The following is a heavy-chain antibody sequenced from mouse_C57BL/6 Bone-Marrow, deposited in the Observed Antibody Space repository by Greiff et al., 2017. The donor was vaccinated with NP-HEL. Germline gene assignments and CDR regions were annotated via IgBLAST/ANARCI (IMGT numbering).Heavy chain of an antibody. CDR3: ARHYYSNYDGY. CDR2: ISSGGSYT. Sequence: EVKVVESGGDLVKPGGSLKLSCAASGFTFSSYGMSWVRQTPDKRLEWVATISSGGSYTYYPDSVKGRFTISRDNAKNTLYLQMSSLKSEDTAMYYWARHYYSNYDGYWGQGTTLTVSS. D-gene: IGHD2-5*01. CDR1: GFTFSSYG. J-gene: IGHJ2*01. V-gene: IGHV5-6*01.